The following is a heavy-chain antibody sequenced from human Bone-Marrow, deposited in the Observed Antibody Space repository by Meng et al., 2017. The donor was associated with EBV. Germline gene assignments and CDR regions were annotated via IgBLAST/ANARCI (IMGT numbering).Heavy chain of an antibody. D-gene: IGHD3-22*01. Sequence: QVQLVQSGAAVKKPWASVKVSCKASGYTFSTYAIHWVRQAPGQRLEWMGWINVGNGDTKYSQKLQGRVTITRDTSASTAYMELRSLRSEDTAVYYCARDSSGDSRNFDPWGQGTLVTVSS. CDR2: INVGNGDT. CDR1: GYTFSTYA. CDR3: ARDSSGDSRNFDP. J-gene: IGHJ5*02. V-gene: IGHV1-3*01.